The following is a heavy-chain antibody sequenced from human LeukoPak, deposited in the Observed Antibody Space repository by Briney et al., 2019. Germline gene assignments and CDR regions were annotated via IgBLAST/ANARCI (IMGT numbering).Heavy chain of an antibody. CDR2: IYYSGST. V-gene: IGHV4-39*01. J-gene: IGHJ5*02. Sequence: SETLSLTCTVSGGSISSSKYYWGWIRQPPGKGLEWIGSIYYSGSTYYNPSLPSLKSRVTISVDTSKNQFSLKLSSVTAADTAVYYCGRQSTSSSIRWFDPWGQGTLVTVSS. CDR1: GGSISSSKYY. CDR3: GRQSTSSSIRWFDP. D-gene: IGHD2-15*01.